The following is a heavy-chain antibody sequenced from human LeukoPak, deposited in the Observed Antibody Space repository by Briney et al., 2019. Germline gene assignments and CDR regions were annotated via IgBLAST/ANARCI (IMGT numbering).Heavy chain of an antibody. CDR2: IYYSGST. J-gene: IGHJ4*02. Sequence: SETLSLTCTVSGGSISSYYWSWIRQPPGKGLEWIGYIYYSGSTNYNPSLKSRVTISVDTSKNQFSLKLSSVTAADTAVYYCARAVPWYSSSWYDYWGQGTLVTVSS. D-gene: IGHD6-13*01. CDR3: ARAVPWYSSSWYDY. CDR1: GGSISSYY. V-gene: IGHV4-59*01.